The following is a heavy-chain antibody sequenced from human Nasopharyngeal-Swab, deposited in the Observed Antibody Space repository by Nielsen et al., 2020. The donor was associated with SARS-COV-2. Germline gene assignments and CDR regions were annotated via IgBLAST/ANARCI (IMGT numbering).Heavy chain of an antibody. CDR1: GGSISSYY. Sequence: SETLSLTCTVSGGSISSYYWRWIRQPPGKGLEWIGYIYYSGSTNYNPSLKSRVTISVDTSKNQFSLKLSSVTAADTAVYYCARAFGELLFGGMDVWGQGTTVTVSS. J-gene: IGHJ6*02. V-gene: IGHV4-59*01. CDR2: IYYSGST. D-gene: IGHD3-10*01. CDR3: ARAFGELLFGGMDV.